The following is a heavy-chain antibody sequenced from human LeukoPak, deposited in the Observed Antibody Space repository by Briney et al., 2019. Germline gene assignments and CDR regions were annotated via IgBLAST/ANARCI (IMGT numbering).Heavy chain of an antibody. J-gene: IGHJ5*02. V-gene: IGHV4-34*01. Sequence: GSLRLSCAASGFTFSSYGMSWIRQPPGKGLEWIGEINHSGSTNYNPSLKSRVTISVDTSKNQFSLKLSSVTAADTAVHYCARHALLCLVRGVIITAAGSTPCLENWFDPWGQGTLVTVSS. CDR1: GFTFSSYG. D-gene: IGHD3-10*01. CDR2: INHSGST. CDR3: ARHALLCLVRGVIITAAGSTPCLENWFDP.